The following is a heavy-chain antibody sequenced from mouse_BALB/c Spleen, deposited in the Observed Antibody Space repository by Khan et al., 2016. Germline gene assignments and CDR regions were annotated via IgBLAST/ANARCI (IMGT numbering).Heavy chain of an antibody. Sequence: EVQLVESGGGLVKPGGSLKLSCAASGFTFSNYAMSWVRQTPVKRLEWVASISSGGSTYYPDSVKGRFTISRDNARNILNLQMSSLRSEDTAMYYCAREDYGNYGDYFDYWGQGTTLTVSS. CDR2: ISSGGST. D-gene: IGHD2-1*01. CDR3: AREDYGNYGDYFDY. CDR1: GFTFSNYA. V-gene: IGHV5-6-5*01. J-gene: IGHJ2*01.